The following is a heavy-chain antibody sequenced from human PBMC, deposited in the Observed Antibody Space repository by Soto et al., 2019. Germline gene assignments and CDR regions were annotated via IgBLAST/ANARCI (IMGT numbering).Heavy chain of an antibody. CDR1: GGSVSSTNC. Sequence: PSETLSLTCAVSGGSVSSTNCLSLFRHPPGKVLEWSGDIYHSGSTNYNPSLKSRVTISVDKSKNQFSLKLSSVTAADTAVYYCARAPLRYCSGGSCSRQLRKHFDYWGQGTLVTVSS. CDR3: ARAPLRYCSGGSCSRQLRKHFDY. D-gene: IGHD2-15*01. CDR2: IYHSGST. V-gene: IGHV4-4*02. J-gene: IGHJ4*02.